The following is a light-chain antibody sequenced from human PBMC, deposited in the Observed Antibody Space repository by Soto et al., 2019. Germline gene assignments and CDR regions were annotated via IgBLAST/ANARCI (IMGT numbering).Light chain of an antibody. Sequence: QSALTQPPSVSGSPGQSVAISCTGTSSDVGNSNGVSWYHQPPGTAPKLMIYDVNNRPSGVPDRFSGSKSGNTASLTISGLQAEDEGDYYCSSYTSSSTYVFGPGSMVTV. CDR2: DVN. CDR1: SSDVGNSNG. V-gene: IGLV2-18*02. J-gene: IGLJ1*01. CDR3: SSYTSSSTYV.